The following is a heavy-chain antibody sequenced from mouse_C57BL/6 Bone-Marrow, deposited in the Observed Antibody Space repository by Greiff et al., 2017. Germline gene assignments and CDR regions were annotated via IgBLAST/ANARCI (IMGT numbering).Heavy chain of an antibody. D-gene: IGHD2-2*01. V-gene: IGHV1-15*01. CDR1: GYTFTDYE. CDR2: IDPETGGT. Sequence: QVQLKESGAELVRPGASVTLSCKASGYTFTDYEMHWVKQTPVHGLEWIGAIDPETGGTAYNQKFKGKAILTADKSSSTAYMELRSLTSEDSAVYYCTPTGLRRRYYFDYWGQGTTLTVSS. J-gene: IGHJ2*01. CDR3: TPTGLRRRYYFDY.